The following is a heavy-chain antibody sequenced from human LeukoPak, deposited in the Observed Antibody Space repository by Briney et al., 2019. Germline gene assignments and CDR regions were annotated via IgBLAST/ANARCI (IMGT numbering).Heavy chain of an antibody. D-gene: IGHD5-12*01. CDR3: ARVRVWWLHHDAFDI. CDR1: GFTFSSYA. V-gene: IGHV3-30-3*01. Sequence: PGGSLRLSCAASGFTFSSYAMHWVRQAPGKGLEWVAVISYDGSNKYYADSVKGRFTISRDNSKNTLYLQMNSLRAEDTAVYYCARVRVWWLHHDAFDIWGQGTMVTVSS. CDR2: ISYDGSNK. J-gene: IGHJ3*02.